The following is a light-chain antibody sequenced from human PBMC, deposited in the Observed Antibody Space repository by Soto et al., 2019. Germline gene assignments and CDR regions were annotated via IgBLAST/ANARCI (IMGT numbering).Light chain of an antibody. Sequence: EIVLTQSPGTLSLSPGERSNLSCRASQTVGINYLAWYQQKPGQAPRLLIYGASSRATGIPDRFSGSGSGTDFTLTISRLEPEDFAVYYCQQYGSSSYTFGQGTKLEIK. CDR3: QQYGSSSYT. V-gene: IGKV3-20*01. J-gene: IGKJ2*01. CDR1: QTVGINY. CDR2: GAS.